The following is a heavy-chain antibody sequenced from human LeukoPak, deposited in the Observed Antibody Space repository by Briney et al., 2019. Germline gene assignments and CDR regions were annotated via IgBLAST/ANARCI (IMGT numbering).Heavy chain of an antibody. CDR2: IYHSGSS. CDR1: GGSISSGDSY. CDR3: ARGVYDDLYYFDF. D-gene: IGHD3-3*01. V-gene: IGHV4-30-4*01. J-gene: IGHJ4*02. Sequence: PSQTLSLTCTVSGGSISSGDSYWNWLRQPPGKGLDWIGYIYHSGSSYYTPSLTSRVTMSVDTSKNQFSLKLSSVTVTDTAVYYCARGVYDDLYYFDFWGQGTLVTVSS.